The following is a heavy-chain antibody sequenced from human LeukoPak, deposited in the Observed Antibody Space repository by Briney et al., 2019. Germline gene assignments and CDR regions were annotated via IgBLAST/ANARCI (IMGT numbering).Heavy chain of an antibody. D-gene: IGHD3-3*01. J-gene: IGHJ4*02. CDR2: ISYDGSNK. CDR1: GFTFSSYA. V-gene: IGHV3-30-3*01. Sequence: GRSLRLSCAASGFTFSSYAMHWVRQAPGKGLEWVAVISYDGSNKYYADPVKGRFTISRDNSKNTLYLQMDSLRAEDTAVYYCARDVGLRFLEWLFDYWGQGTLVTVSS. CDR3: ARDVGLRFLEWLFDY.